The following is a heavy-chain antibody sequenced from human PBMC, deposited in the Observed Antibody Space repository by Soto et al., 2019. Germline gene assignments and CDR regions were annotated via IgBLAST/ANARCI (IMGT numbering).Heavy chain of an antibody. Sequence: GGSLRLSCAASGFTFSSYEMNWVRQAPGKGLEWVSYISSSGSTIYYADSVKGRFTISRDNAKNSLYLQMNSLRAEDTAVYYCARDPTGLYYYYYGMDVWGQGTTVTVSS. J-gene: IGHJ6*02. CDR3: ARDPTGLYYYYYGMDV. V-gene: IGHV3-48*03. CDR1: GFTFSSYE. CDR2: ISSSGSTI.